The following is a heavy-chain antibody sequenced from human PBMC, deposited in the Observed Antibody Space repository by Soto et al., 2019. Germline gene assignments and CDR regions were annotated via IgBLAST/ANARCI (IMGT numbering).Heavy chain of an antibody. CDR3: ARTKVTIFGVANGWFDP. J-gene: IGHJ5*02. CDR2: INAGNGNT. Sequence: ASVKVSCKASGYTFTSYAMHWVRQAPGQRLEWMGWINAGNGNTKYSQKFQGRVTITRDTSASTAYMELSSLRSEDTAMYYCARTKVTIFGVANGWFDPWGQGTLVTVSS. V-gene: IGHV1-3*01. D-gene: IGHD3-3*01. CDR1: GYTFTSYA.